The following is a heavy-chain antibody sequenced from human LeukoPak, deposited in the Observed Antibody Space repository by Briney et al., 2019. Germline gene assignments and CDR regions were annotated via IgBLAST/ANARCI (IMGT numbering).Heavy chain of an antibody. V-gene: IGHV4-34*01. CDR3: ASLRFTAGY. D-gene: IGHD5-18*01. CDR2: INHSGST. J-gene: IGHJ4*02. CDR1: GGSFSGYY. Sequence: SETLFLTCVVYGGSFSGYYWSWIRQPPGKGLEWIGEINHSGSTNYNPSLKSRVTISIDTSKNQFSLKLNSVTAADTAVYYCASLRFTAGYWGQGTLVTVSS.